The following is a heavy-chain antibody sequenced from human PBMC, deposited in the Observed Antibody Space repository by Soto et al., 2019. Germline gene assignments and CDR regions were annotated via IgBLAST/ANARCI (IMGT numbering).Heavy chain of an antibody. Sequence: GGSLRLSCAASGFTFSSYWINWVRQTPGKGLEWVANIKGDGSEKYYVDSLKGRFTISRDNAKNSLYLHMNSLRAEDTAVYYCVRGTIAPRLDHWGQGTLVTVSS. J-gene: IGHJ4*02. D-gene: IGHD2-21*01. CDR1: GFTFSSYW. V-gene: IGHV3-7*01. CDR3: VRGTIAPRLDH. CDR2: IKGDGSEK.